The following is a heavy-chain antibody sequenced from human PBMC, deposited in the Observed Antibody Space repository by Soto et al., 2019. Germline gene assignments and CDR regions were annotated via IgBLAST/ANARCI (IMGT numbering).Heavy chain of an antibody. CDR2: IRRKANSYTT. V-gene: IGHV3-72*01. CDR1: GLIFSDYH. CDR3: AMLGGWSGGSNDMDV. J-gene: IGHJ6*02. D-gene: IGHD6-19*01. Sequence: EVQLVESGGGLVQPGGSLRLSCAASGLIFSDYHMDWVRQAPGKGLEWVGRIRRKANSYTTEYAASVQGRFTISREDSMDSLYLQMNSLKTEDTAVYYCAMLGGWSGGSNDMDVWGQGTTVTVSS.